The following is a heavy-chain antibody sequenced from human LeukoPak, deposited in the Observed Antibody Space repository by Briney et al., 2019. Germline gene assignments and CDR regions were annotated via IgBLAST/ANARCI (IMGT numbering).Heavy chain of an antibody. J-gene: IGHJ6*02. D-gene: IGHD3-16*01. CDR3: ARVGDWSNCFGMDA. Sequence: PGGSLRLSCAASGVIFSGHSMTWVRQTPGKGLEWVSFIFGNGVKTYYADSLKGRFTISRDNSKSTLYLQMNSLRADDTAVYYCARVGDWSNCFGMDAWGQGTTVSVSS. CDR1: GVIFSGHS. V-gene: IGHV3-23*01. CDR2: IFGNGVKT.